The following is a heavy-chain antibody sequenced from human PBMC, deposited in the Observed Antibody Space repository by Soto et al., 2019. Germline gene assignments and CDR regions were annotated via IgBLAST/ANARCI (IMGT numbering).Heavy chain of an antibody. Sequence: PSETLSLTCAVYGGSFSGYYWSWIRQPPGKGLEWIGEINHSGSTNYNPSLKSRVTISVDTSKNQFSLKLSSVTAADTAVYYCARGRYDLWSGYYYYMDVWGKGTTVTVSS. J-gene: IGHJ6*03. CDR3: ARGRYDLWSGYYYYMDV. D-gene: IGHD3-3*01. V-gene: IGHV4-34*01. CDR2: INHSGST. CDR1: GGSFSGYY.